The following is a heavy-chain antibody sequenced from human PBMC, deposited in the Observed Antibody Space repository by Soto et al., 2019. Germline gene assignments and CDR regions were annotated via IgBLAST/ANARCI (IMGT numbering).Heavy chain of an antibody. D-gene: IGHD3-22*01. Sequence: QITLKESGPALVSPTQTLTLTCTFSGFSLSSPAVGVGWIRLAPGQAPEWLALMYWNDDNHYSPPLRNRLTLAKDTSRNQVVLTMTNVDPADTATYYCAHGSGWLFDQWGQGTLVTVTS. V-gene: IGHV2-5*01. J-gene: IGHJ4*02. CDR1: GFSLSSPAVG. CDR3: AHGSGWLFDQ. CDR2: MYWNDDN.